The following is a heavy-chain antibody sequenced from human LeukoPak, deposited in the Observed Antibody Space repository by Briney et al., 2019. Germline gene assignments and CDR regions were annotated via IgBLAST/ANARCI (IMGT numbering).Heavy chain of an antibody. J-gene: IGHJ3*01. V-gene: IGHV1-2*02. CDR2: INPNSGGT. Sequence: ASVKVSCKASGYTFTGYYMHWVRQAPGQGLEWMGWINPNSGGTNYAQKFQGRVTMTRDTSISTAYMELSRLRSDDTAVYYCARDREGYYDILTGYYGVGAFDVWGQGTMVTVSS. CDR3: ARDREGYYDILTGYYGVGAFDV. D-gene: IGHD3-9*01. CDR1: GYTFTGYY.